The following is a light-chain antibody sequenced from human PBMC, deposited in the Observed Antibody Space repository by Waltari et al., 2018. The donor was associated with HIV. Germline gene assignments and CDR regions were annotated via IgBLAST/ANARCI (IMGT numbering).Light chain of an antibody. CDR1: SANIGNT. J-gene: IGLJ3*02. V-gene: IGLV1-47*02. Sequence: QSVLTQPPSASGAPGQRVTISCSGSSANIGNTVYWYQQLPGTAPTVLIYSDNRRPSGFPARFAGSRSGTSASLDVSGLRSEDEANYICAAWDDILSGWVFGGGTKLTVL. CDR2: SDN. CDR3: AAWDDILSGWV.